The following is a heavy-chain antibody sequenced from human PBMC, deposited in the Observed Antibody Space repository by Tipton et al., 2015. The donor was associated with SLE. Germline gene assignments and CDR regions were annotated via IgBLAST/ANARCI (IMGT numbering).Heavy chain of an antibody. D-gene: IGHD4-17*01. J-gene: IGHJ3*02. CDR3: ARSKLTTVTQSDAFDI. V-gene: IGHV4-59*08. CDR1: GGSISSYY. Sequence: TLSLTCTVSGGSISSYYWSWIRQPPGKGLERIGSIYHSGSTYYNPSLKSRVTISVDTSKNQFSLKLSSVTAADTAVYYCARSKLTTVTQSDAFDIWGQGTMVTVSS. CDR2: IYHSGST.